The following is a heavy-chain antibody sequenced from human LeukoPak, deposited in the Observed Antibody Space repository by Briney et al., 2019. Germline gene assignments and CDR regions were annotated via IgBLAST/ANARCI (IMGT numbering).Heavy chain of an antibody. J-gene: IGHJ4*02. CDR2: IDSDGSST. V-gene: IGHV3-74*01. Sequence: GGSLRLSCAASGFTFSSYWMHWVRQAPGKGLVWVSRIDSDGSSTTYADSVKGRFTISRDNAKNTLYLQMNSLRAEDTAVYYCAKGLSGYVVDYFDYWGQGTLVTVSS. D-gene: IGHD5-12*01. CDR3: AKGLSGYVVDYFDY. CDR1: GFTFSSYW.